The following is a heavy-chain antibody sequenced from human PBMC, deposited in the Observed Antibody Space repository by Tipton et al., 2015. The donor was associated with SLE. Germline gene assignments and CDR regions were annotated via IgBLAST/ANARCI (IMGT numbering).Heavy chain of an antibody. D-gene: IGHD1-26*01. CDR3: ASVEYVVSHAILRI. V-gene: IGHV4-30-2*01. Sequence: TLSLTCTVSGASISAGGYSWNWIRQPPGKGLEWIGYIYNSGSTNYNPALKSRVTISMDQSKMHFSLKLTSVTAADTAVYYCASVEYVVSHAILRIWGQGTMVTVSS. J-gene: IGHJ3*02. CDR1: GASISAGGYS. CDR2: IYNSGST.